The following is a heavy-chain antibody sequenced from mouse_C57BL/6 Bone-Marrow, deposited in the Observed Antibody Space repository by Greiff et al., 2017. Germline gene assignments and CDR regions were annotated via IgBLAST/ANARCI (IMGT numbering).Heavy chain of an antibody. Sequence: QVQLQQSGAELVRPGASVTLSCKASGYTFTDYEMHWVKQTPVHGLEWIGAIDPETGGTAYNQKFKGKAILTADKSSSTAYMELRSLTSEDSAVYYCTDYYYSSSSWFAYWGQGTLVTVSA. CDR1: GYTFTDYE. D-gene: IGHD1-1*01. V-gene: IGHV1-15*01. CDR2: IDPETGGT. J-gene: IGHJ3*01. CDR3: TDYYYSSSSWFAY.